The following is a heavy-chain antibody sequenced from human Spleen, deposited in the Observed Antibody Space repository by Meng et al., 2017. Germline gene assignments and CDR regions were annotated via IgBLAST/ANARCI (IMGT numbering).Heavy chain of an antibody. J-gene: IGHJ4*02. CDR1: GFTFSDYY. V-gene: IGHV3-11*01. D-gene: IGHD5-12*01. Sequence: QVQLVESGGGLVKPGGSLRLSCAASGFTFSDYYMSWIRQAQAPGKGLEWVSYISSSGNTIYYADSAKGRFTISRDNAKNSLYLQMNSLRAEDTAVYFCARVRGYSGNDYADYWGQGTLVTVSS. CDR3: ARVRGYSGNDYADY. CDR2: ISSSGNTI.